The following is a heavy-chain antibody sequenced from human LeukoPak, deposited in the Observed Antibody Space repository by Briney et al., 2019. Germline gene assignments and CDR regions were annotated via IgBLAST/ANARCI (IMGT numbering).Heavy chain of an antibody. CDR3: AKAPIFGVVIILAYYFDY. Sequence: PGGSLRLSCAASGFTFSSYAMSWVRQAPGKGLEWVSAISGSGGSTYYADSVKGRFTISRDNSKNTLYLQMNSLRAEDTAVYYCAKAPIFGVVIILAYYFDYWGQGTLVTVSS. V-gene: IGHV3-23*01. D-gene: IGHD3-3*01. CDR2: ISGSGGST. J-gene: IGHJ4*02. CDR1: GFTFSSYA.